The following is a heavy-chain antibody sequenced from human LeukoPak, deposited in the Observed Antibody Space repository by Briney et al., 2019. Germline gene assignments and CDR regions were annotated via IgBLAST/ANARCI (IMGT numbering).Heavy chain of an antibody. CDR3: ARATKVDY. D-gene: IGHD1-26*01. Sequence: GGSLRLSCAASGFTFSNYEMNWVRQVPGKGLEWVAYIVDSGNNKQYADSVKGRFTISRDNAKNSLYLQMNSLRAEDTAVYYCARATKVDYWGQGTLVTVSS. V-gene: IGHV3-48*03. J-gene: IGHJ4*02. CDR2: IVDSGNNK. CDR1: GFTFSNYE.